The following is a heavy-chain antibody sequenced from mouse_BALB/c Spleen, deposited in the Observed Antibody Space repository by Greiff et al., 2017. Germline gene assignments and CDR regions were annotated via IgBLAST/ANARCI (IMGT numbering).Heavy chain of an antibody. Sequence: EVKLVESGGGLVKPGGSLKLSCAASGFTFSDYYMYWVRQTPEKRLEWVATISDGGSYTYYPDSVKGRFTISRDNAKNNLYLQMSSLKSEDTAMYYCARDRGDYGSPMDYWGQGTSVTVSA. CDR2: ISDGGSYT. CDR1: GFTFSDYY. D-gene: IGHD1-1*01. V-gene: IGHV5-4*02. J-gene: IGHJ4*01. CDR3: ARDRGDYGSPMDY.